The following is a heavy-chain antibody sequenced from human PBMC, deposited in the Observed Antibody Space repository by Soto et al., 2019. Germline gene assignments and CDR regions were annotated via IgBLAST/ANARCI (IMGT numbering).Heavy chain of an antibody. J-gene: IGHJ4*02. V-gene: IGHV3-21*01. CDR2: INGRSNYK. CDR1: GFALTTYT. Sequence: AGSLTLSCVASGFALTTYTMNWVRQGPGTGLGWVSSINGRSNYKYYSDSVKSRFTVSRDNAQNSLFLQMSRLEPEDTAVYYCVREESVYRASSGLDVWGQGTLVTVSS. D-gene: IGHD5-18*01. CDR3: VREESVYRASSGLDV.